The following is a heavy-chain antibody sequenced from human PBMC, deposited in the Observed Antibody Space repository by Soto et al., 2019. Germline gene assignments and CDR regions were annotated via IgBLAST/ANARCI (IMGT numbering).Heavy chain of an antibody. CDR1: GGTFSSYA. CDR2: IIPIFGTA. J-gene: IGHJ4*02. CDR3: AREMSGISSAQFDY. V-gene: IGHV1-69*13. Sequence: SVKVSCKASGGTFSSYAISWVRQAPGQGLEWMGGIIPIFGTANYAQKFQGRVTITADESTSTAYMELSSLRSEDTAVYYCAREMSGISSAQFDYWGQGTLVTVSS.